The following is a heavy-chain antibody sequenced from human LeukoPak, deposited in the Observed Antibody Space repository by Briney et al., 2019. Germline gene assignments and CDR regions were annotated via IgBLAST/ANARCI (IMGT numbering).Heavy chain of an antibody. CDR3: ARGFEPLRDSSGYYPS. CDR2: INPNSGGT. D-gene: IGHD3-22*01. Sequence: ASVKVSCKASGYIFTDYYMHWVRQAPGQELGWMGRINPNSGGTNYAQKFQGRVTMTRDTSISTAYMELSRLRSDDTAVYYCARGFEPLRDSSGYYPSWGQGTLVTVSS. CDR1: GYIFTDYY. V-gene: IGHV1-2*06. J-gene: IGHJ5*02.